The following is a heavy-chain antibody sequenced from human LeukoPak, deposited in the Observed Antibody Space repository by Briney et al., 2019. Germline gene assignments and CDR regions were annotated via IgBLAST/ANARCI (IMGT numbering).Heavy chain of an antibody. Sequence: SETLSLSSTVSGGSFNNYYWNWIRQPAGKGLEWIGRIYSSGSTDYNTSLKSRVTMSVDTSKNQFSLNLTSVTAADSAVYYCARGRGRLLLIDYWGQGTLVTVSS. J-gene: IGHJ4*02. V-gene: IGHV4-4*07. D-gene: IGHD2-15*01. CDR1: GGSFNNYY. CDR2: IYSSGST. CDR3: ARGRGRLLLIDY.